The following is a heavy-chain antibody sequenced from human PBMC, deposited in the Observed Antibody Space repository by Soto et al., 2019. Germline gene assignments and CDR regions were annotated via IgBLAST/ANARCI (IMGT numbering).Heavy chain of an antibody. J-gene: IGHJ6*02. CDR1: GGTFSSYA. CDR2: IIPIFGTA. D-gene: IGHD3-22*01. CDR3: ASPYDSSGYYATGMDV. V-gene: IGHV1-69*13. Sequence: GASVKVSCKASGGTFSSYAISWVRQAPGRGLEWMGGIIPIFGTANYAQKFQGRVTITADESTSTAYMELSSLRSEDTAVFYCASPYDSSGYYATGMDVWGQGTTVTVSS.